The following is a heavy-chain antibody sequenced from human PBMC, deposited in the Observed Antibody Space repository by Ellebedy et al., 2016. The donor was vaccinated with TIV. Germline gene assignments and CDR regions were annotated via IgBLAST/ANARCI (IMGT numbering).Heavy chain of an antibody. CDR1: GFTFREYA. D-gene: IGHD3-22*01. V-gene: IGHV3-21*01. Sequence: PGGSLRLSCAASGFTFREYAMTWVRQAPGKGLEWVSHITKIYHDISYADSVKGRFTISRDNAKNSRYLQMNSLRAEDTAVYYCARHDSSAYYLRYYYGMDVWGQGTTVTVSS. CDR2: ITKIYHDI. CDR3: ARHDSSAYYLRYYYGMDV. J-gene: IGHJ6*02.